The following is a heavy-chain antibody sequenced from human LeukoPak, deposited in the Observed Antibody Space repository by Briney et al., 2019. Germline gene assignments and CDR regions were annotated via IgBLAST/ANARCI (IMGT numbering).Heavy chain of an antibody. J-gene: IGHJ6*03. CDR2: IKQDGSEK. CDR3: ARDRVTTSSWPRVEYYYMDV. CDR1: GFTFNNYW. D-gene: IGHD4-11*01. Sequence: PGGSLTLSCAASGFTFNNYWMNWVRQAPGPGLEWVANIKQDGSEKYYVDSVKGRFTISRDNARNSLYLQMNSLRAEDTAVYYCARDRVTTSSWPRVEYYYMDVWGKGTTVTISS. V-gene: IGHV3-7*01.